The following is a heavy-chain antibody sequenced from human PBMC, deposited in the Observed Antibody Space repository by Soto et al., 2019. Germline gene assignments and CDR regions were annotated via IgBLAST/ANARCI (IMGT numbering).Heavy chain of an antibody. CDR1: GDTFNFYT. CDR3: ATSYGSASRPFDS. CDR2: IIPMVGMS. J-gene: IGHJ4*02. D-gene: IGHD3-10*01. V-gene: IGHV1-69*02. Sequence: QVQLVQSGAEVKKPGSSVKVSCKASGDTFNFYTFSWVRRAPGQGLEWMGRIIPMVGMSNYAQKFQGRVTIIADRSTTTTYMQLSSLRSEDTALYYCATSYGSASRPFDSWGQGTPVTVSS.